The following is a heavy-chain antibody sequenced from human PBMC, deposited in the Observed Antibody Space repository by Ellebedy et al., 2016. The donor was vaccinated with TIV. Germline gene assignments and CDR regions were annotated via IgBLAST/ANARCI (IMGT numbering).Heavy chain of an antibody. D-gene: IGHD3-3*01. CDR1: GGSISSSSYY. Sequence: GSLRLXXTVSGGSISSSSYYWGWIRQPPGKGLEWIGSIYYSGNTYYNPSLKSRVTISIDTSKNQFSLRLSSETAADTAIYRCARRKVTIPRADAYFDYWGQGILVTVSS. V-gene: IGHV4-39*01. CDR3: ARRKVTIPRADAYFDY. CDR2: IYYSGNT. J-gene: IGHJ4*02.